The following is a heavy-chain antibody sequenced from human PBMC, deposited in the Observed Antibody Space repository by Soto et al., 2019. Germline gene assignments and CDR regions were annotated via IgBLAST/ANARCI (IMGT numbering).Heavy chain of an antibody. J-gene: IGHJ6*02. CDR3: ARGYSGYEGFYYYYGMDV. V-gene: IGHV1-18*01. CDR1: GYTFTSYG. Sequence: ASVKVSCKASGYTFTSYGISWVRQAPGQGLEWMGWISAYNGNTNYAQKPQGRVTMTTDTSTSTAYMELRSLRSDDTAVYYCARGYSGYEGFYYYYGMDVWGQGTTVTVSS. CDR2: ISAYNGNT. D-gene: IGHD5-12*01.